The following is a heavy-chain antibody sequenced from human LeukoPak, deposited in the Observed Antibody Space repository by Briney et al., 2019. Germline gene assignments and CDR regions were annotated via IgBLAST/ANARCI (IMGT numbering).Heavy chain of an antibody. CDR2: IFSSGST. Sequence: SETLSLTRTVSGGSISSYYWSWIRQPPGKGLEWIGYIFSSGSTSYNPSLKSRVTISLDTSKNQFSLKVTSVTAADTAMYYCARAPSLYYFDSWGQGTLVTVSS. CDR3: ARAPSLYYFDS. J-gene: IGHJ4*02. V-gene: IGHV4-59*01. D-gene: IGHD2/OR15-2a*01. CDR1: GGSISSYY.